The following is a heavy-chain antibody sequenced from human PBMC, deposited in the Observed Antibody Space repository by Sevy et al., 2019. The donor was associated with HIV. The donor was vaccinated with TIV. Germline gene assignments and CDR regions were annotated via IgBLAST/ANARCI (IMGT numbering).Heavy chain of an antibody. V-gene: IGHV3-23*01. CDR1: GFTFSTYA. Sequence: GGSLRLSCAASGFTFSTYAMTWVRQAPGKGLEWVSVISASAGSTYYSDSVKGRFTISRDNSKNTLYLQMNSLRAEDPAVYYCAKDRVSGTYYTGDFDYWGQGTLVTVSS. J-gene: IGHJ4*02. CDR3: AKDRVSGTYYTGDFDY. D-gene: IGHD3-10*01. CDR2: ISASAGST.